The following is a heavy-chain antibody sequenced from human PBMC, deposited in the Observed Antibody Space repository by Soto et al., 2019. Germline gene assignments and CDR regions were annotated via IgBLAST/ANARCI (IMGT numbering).Heavy chain of an antibody. V-gene: IGHV4-4*02. J-gene: IGHJ4*02. D-gene: IGHD6-19*01. CDR2: IYHSGST. Sequence: QVQLQESGPGLVEPSGTLSLTWAVSGGSVSSTNWWSWVRKPPGKGLEWIGEIYHSGSTYYNPSLKSRVTISVDKSKNQFSLRLSSVTAADTAVYFCARDRAVSARGSFDYWGQGTLVTVSS. CDR1: GGSVSSTNW. CDR3: ARDRAVSARGSFDY.